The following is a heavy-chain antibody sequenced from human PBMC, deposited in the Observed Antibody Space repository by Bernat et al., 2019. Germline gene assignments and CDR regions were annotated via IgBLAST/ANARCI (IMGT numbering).Heavy chain of an antibody. CDR2: IDTDGSTT. CDR3: ARGGDYYDSSGYCDY. Sequence: EVQLVESGGDLIQPGGSLRLSCAASGFTFSGHWMHWVRQAPGKGLMWVSRIDTDGSTTTYADSVKGRFTMPRDNAKNTLYLQMNSLRVEDTAVYYCARGGDYYDSSGYCDYWGLGTLVTVSS. CDR1: GFTFSGHW. V-gene: IGHV3-74*01. D-gene: IGHD3-22*01. J-gene: IGHJ4*02.